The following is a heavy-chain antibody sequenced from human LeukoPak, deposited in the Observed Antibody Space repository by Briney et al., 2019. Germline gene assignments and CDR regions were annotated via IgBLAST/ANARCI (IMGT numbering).Heavy chain of an antibody. CDR1: GFTFSGSA. CDR2: IRSKANSYAT. D-gene: IGHD5-24*01. V-gene: IGHV3-73*01. Sequence: GGSLRLSCAASGFTFSGSAMHWVRQASGKGLEWVGRIRSKANSYATAYAASVKGRFTISRDDSKNTAKLQMNSLKTEDTAVYYCTSWGMATIDDYWGQGTLVTVSS. CDR3: TSWGMATIDDY. J-gene: IGHJ4*02.